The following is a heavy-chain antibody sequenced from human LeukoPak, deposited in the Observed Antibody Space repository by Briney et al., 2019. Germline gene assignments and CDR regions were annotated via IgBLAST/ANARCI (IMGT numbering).Heavy chain of an antibody. Sequence: PSETLSLTCAVYGGSFSDYYWSWIRQPPGKGLEWIGEINRSGNTDYNPSLKSRVTISIDTSKDQFSLKLNSVTAADTAVYYCARQDLAVSGIDYWGQGTLVTVSS. D-gene: IGHD6-13*01. V-gene: IGHV4-34*01. J-gene: IGHJ4*02. CDR3: ARQDLAVSGIDY. CDR1: GGSFSDYY. CDR2: INRSGNT.